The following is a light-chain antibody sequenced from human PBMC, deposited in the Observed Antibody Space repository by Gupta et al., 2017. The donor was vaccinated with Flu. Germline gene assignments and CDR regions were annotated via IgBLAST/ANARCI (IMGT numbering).Light chain of an antibody. J-gene: IGKJ2*01. CDR3: MQALQTPRT. V-gene: IGKV2-28*01. CDR2: LGS. Sequence: ISCRSSQSLLFRTGYNYLDWYLQKPGQSPQLLIYLGSNRASGVPDRFSGSVSGTDFTLKISRVEAEDVGVYYCMQALQTPRTFGQGTKLEIK. CDR1: QSLLFRTGYNY.